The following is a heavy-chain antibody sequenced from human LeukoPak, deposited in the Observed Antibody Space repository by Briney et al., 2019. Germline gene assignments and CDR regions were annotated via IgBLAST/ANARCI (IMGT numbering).Heavy chain of an antibody. V-gene: IGHV1-2*02. CDR2: INSNSGGT. CDR3: ARGLGGVPAYF. D-gene: IGHD2-15*01. J-gene: IGHJ4*02. Sequence: SVNVSFKASGYTFTGYYMHWVGQAAGQGREWMGCINSNSGGTNYTQKFQGRVTMTRDTSINTDYMELSRLRPDDTAVYYCARGLGGVPAYFWGQGTLVTVSS. CDR1: GYTFTGYY.